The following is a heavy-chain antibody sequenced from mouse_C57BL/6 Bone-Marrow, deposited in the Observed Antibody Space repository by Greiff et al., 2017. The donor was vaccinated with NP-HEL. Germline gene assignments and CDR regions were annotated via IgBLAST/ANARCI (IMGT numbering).Heavy chain of an antibody. CDR1: GFTFSDYG. D-gene: IGHD1-1*01. CDR3: ARHNGYGSSYYFDY. CDR2: ISNLAYSI. J-gene: IGHJ2*01. V-gene: IGHV5-15*01. Sequence: EVKVVESGGGLVQPGGSLKLSCAASGFTFSDYGMAWVRQAPRKGPAWVAFISNLAYSIYYAETVTGRFTISRVNAKNTLYLEMSSLRSEDTAMYYCARHNGYGSSYYFDYWGQGTTLTVSS.